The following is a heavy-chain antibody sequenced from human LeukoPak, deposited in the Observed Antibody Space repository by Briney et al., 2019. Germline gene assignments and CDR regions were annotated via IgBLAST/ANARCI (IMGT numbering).Heavy chain of an antibody. Sequence: PGGSLRLSCEGSGFTFSNYWMGWVRQAPGKGLQWVANIKTDGSEKYYVDSVKGRFTISRDNAKNSLYLQMNSLRAEDTAVYYCARVAYSSGPFDYWGQGTLVTVSS. J-gene: IGHJ4*02. CDR1: GFTFSNYW. CDR3: ARVAYSSGPFDY. V-gene: IGHV3-7*01. CDR2: IKTDGSEK. D-gene: IGHD6-19*01.